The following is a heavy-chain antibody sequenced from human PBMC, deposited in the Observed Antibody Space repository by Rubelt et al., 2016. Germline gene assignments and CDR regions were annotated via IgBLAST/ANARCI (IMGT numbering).Heavy chain of an antibody. J-gene: IGHJ6*03. CDR1: GFTFSSYG. CDR3: ARDQGGVDGVTTRAYYYYYMDV. Sequence: GSGGDVVQPGRSLRLSCAASGFTFSSYGMHWVRQAPGKGLEWVGYTSYDGSNNYYANSVKGRFTISRDNSQNTLYLQMNSLRAEDTALYYCARDQGGVDGVTTRAYYYYYMDVWGKGTTVTVSS. CDR2: TSYDGSNN. V-gene: IGHV3-30*03. D-gene: IGHD4-11*01.